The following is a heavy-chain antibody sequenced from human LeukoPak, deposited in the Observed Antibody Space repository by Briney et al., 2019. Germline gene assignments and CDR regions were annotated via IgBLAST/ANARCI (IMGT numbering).Heavy chain of an antibody. V-gene: IGHV4-34*01. CDR2: INHSGST. CDR3: ARDGSDCSGGSCYSSGQFDP. D-gene: IGHD2-15*01. CDR1: GGSFSGYY. J-gene: IGHJ5*02. Sequence: SETLSLTCAVYGGSFSGYYWSWIRQPPGKGLEWIGEINHSGSTNYNPSLKSRVTISVDTSKNQFSLKLSSVTAADTAVYYCARDGSDCSGGSCYSSGQFDPWGQGTLVTVSS.